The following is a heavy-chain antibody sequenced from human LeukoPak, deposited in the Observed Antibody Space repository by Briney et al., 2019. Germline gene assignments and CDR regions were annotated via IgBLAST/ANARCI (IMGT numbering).Heavy chain of an antibody. CDR1: GYSISNGYY. CDR3: ARGNYYGSGSYYTNYYYGMDV. J-gene: IGHJ6*02. V-gene: IGHV4-38-2*02. D-gene: IGHD3-10*01. CDR2: IYHSGYT. Sequence: SETLSLTCTVSGYSISNGYYWGWIRQPPGKGLEWIGSIYHSGYTYYNPSLKSRVTIAVDTSKNQFSLKLRSVTAADTAVYFCARGNYYGSGSYYTNYYYGMDVWGQGTTVTVSS.